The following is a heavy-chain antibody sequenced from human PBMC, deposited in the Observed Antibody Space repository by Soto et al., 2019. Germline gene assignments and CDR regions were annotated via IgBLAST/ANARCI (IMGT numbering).Heavy chain of an antibody. V-gene: IGHV5-51*01. J-gene: IGHJ4*02. D-gene: IGHD6-13*01. CDR1: GYSFTSYW. Sequence: PGEALKISCKGSGYSFTSYWIGWVRQMPGKGLEWMGIIYPGDSDTRYSPSFQGQVTISADKSISTAYLQWSSLKASDTAMYYCERHQFWSSSPSLAYWGQGTLVTVSS. CDR3: ERHQFWSSSPSLAY. CDR2: IYPGDSDT.